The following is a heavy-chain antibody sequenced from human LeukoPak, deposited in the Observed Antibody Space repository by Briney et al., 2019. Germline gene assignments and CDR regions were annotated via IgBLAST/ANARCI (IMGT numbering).Heavy chain of an antibody. D-gene: IGHD5-12*01. CDR1: GFTFSSYS. J-gene: IGHJ4*02. CDR3: ARGGYSGYDFDY. V-gene: IGHV3-21*01. CDR2: ISSSSSYI. Sequence: PGGSLRLSCAASGFTFSSYSMNWVRQAPGRGLEWVSSISSSSSYIYYADSVKGRFTISRDNAKNSLYLQMNSLRAEDTAVYYCARGGYSGYDFDYWGQGTLVTVSP.